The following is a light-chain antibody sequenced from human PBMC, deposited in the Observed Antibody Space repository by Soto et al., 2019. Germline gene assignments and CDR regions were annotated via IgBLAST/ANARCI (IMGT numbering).Light chain of an antibody. V-gene: IGKV3-20*01. J-gene: IGKJ2*01. CDR3: QQYSNSLYT. Sequence: EVVLTQSPGTLSLSPGERATLSCRASQSVSSSYLAWYQQKPGQAPRLLIYEASTRATGNPDRFSGSGSGADFTLTISRLEPEDFAVYYCQQYSNSLYTFGQGANLEIK. CDR1: QSVSSSY. CDR2: EAS.